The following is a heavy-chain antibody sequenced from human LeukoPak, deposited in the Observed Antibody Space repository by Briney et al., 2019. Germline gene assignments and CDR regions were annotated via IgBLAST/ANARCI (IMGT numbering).Heavy chain of an antibody. CDR3: ARGSGSYGFFDV. Sequence: PSETLSLTCTVSGGSISSYYWSWIRQSPGEAFEYIGNVYYSGSTNYNPSLRSRVTISVDVSKNQFSLNVRSVTAADTAVYYCARGSGSYGFFDVWGQGTLVTVSA. D-gene: IGHD5-18*01. V-gene: IGHV4-59*13. CDR1: GGSISSYY. J-gene: IGHJ4*02. CDR2: VYYSGST.